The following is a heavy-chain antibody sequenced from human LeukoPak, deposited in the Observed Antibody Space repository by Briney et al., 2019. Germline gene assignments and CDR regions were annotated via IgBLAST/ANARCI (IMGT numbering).Heavy chain of an antibody. CDR2: IYYSGST. J-gene: IGHJ4*02. D-gene: IGHD1-26*01. CDR1: GGSISSSSYY. CDR3: ARDNGNSGSYTFDY. Sequence: SETLSLTCTVSGGSISSSSYYWGWIRQPPGKGLEWIGGIYYSGSTYYNPSLKSRVTISVDTSKNQFSLKLSSVTAADTAVYYCARDNGNSGSYTFDYWGQGTLVTVSS. V-gene: IGHV4-39*07.